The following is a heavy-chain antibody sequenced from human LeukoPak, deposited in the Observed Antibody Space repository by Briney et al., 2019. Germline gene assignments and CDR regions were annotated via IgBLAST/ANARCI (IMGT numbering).Heavy chain of an antibody. D-gene: IGHD3-22*01. CDR1: GFTFSSYG. Sequence: GGSLRLSCAASGFTFSSYGMHWVRQAPGKGLEWVAVIWYDGSNKYYADSVKGRFTISRDNSKNTLYLQMNSLRAEDTAVYYCARDRTHSSGYPEYYFDYWGQGTLVTVSS. CDR2: IWYDGSNK. CDR3: ARDRTHSSGYPEYYFDY. J-gene: IGHJ4*02. V-gene: IGHV3-33*01.